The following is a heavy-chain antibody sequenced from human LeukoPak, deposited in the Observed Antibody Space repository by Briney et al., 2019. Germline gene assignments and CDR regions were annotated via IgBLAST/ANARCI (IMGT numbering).Heavy chain of an antibody. V-gene: IGHV3-33*01. CDR2: IWYDVSNK. J-gene: IGHJ4*02. D-gene: IGHD3-22*01. CDR1: GFTFSSYG. CDR3: VRGADYYDNSGAVFYFDY. Sequence: GGSLRLSCAASGFTFSSYGMHWVRQPPGKGLEGVAVIWYDVSNKYYADSVKGRFTISRDNSKNTLYLQMNTLRAEDTAVYYCVRGADYYDNSGAVFYFDYWGQGTVVTVSS.